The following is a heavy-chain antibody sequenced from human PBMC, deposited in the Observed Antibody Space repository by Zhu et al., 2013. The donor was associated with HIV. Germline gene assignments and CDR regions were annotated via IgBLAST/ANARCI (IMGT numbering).Heavy chain of an antibody. Sequence: QVQLVQSGAEVKKPGSSVKVSCKASGGTFSSYAINWVRQAPGQGLEWMGGIIPIFGTANYAQKFQGRVTITADESTSTAYMELSSLRSEDTAVYFCTRAVVRTEAPRGWFDPWGQGTLVTVSA. CDR3: TRAVVRTEAPRGWFDP. D-gene: IGHD2-15*01. CDR2: IIPIFGTA. V-gene: IGHV1-69*01. CDR1: GGTFSSYA. J-gene: IGHJ5*02.